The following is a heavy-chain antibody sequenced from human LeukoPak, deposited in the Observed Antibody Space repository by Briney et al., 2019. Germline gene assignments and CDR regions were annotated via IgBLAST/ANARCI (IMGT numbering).Heavy chain of an antibody. J-gene: IGHJ5*02. Sequence: GASVKVSCKASGFTFTSSAMQWVRQARGQRLEWIGWIVVGSGKTNYAQKFQERVTITRDMSTSTAYMELSSLRSEDTAVYYCSGRRRIAVNLFDPWGQGTLVTVSS. CDR1: GFTFTSSA. V-gene: IGHV1-58*02. CDR2: IVVGSGKT. D-gene: IGHD6-19*01. CDR3: SGRRRIAVNLFDP.